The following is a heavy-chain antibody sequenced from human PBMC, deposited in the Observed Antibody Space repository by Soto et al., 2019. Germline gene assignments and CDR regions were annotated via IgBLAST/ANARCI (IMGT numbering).Heavy chain of an antibody. CDR2: ISGSLGSA. Sequence: EMQLLESGGDLGQPGGSLRLSCAVSGFTFNDYAMSWVRQAPGKGLEWVSTISGSLGSAYYAASVEGRFTISGDNSDNTLYLQMNSLRVEDTATYYCAKDSRLPGFGLLIHAFDIWGHGTMVTVSS. CDR3: AKDSRLPGFGLLIHAFDI. J-gene: IGHJ3*02. D-gene: IGHD3-3*01. CDR1: GFTFNDYA. V-gene: IGHV3-23*01.